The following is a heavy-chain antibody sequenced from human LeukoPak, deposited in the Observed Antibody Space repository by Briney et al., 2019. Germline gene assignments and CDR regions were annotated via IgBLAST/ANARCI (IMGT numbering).Heavy chain of an antibody. Sequence: GGSLRLSCAASGFTFSSYGMHWVRQAPGKGLEWVAFIRYDGSNKYYADSVKGRFTVSRDNSKNTLYLQMNSLRVEDAAVYYCAKEGDLVGVTYYFDYWGQGTLVTVSS. D-gene: IGHD1-26*01. J-gene: IGHJ4*02. V-gene: IGHV3-30*02. CDR2: IRYDGSNK. CDR1: GFTFSSYG. CDR3: AKEGDLVGVTYYFDY.